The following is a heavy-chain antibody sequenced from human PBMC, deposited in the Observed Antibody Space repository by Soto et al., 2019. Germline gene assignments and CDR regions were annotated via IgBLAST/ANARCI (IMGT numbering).Heavy chain of an antibody. Sequence: EVQLLESGGGLVQPGGSLSLSCAASGFTFSSYAMSWVRQAPGKGLEWVSGIRGSGGSTHYADSVKGRFTIARDNSKNTLYLQMNRRRAEDTAVYYCAKDGELLPTGDFDYWGQGTLVTVSS. V-gene: IGHV3-23*01. J-gene: IGHJ4*02. CDR1: GFTFSSYA. D-gene: IGHD1-26*01. CDR2: IRGSGGST. CDR3: AKDGELLPTGDFDY.